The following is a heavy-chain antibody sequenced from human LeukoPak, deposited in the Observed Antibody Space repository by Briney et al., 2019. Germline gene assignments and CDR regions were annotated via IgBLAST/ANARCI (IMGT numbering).Heavy chain of an antibody. D-gene: IGHD2-21*01. Sequence: PGGSLRLSCAASGFTFGSYAMHWVRQAPGKGLEWVSLISADADSISYSDSVRGRFIISRDNRRKFLYFQLNSLRTDDTAFYYCVKDYSCREGNCYRHFDDWGQGTLVTVSS. V-gene: IGHV3-43*02. CDR1: GFTFGSYA. CDR2: ISADADSI. CDR3: VKDYSCREGNCYRHFDD. J-gene: IGHJ4*02.